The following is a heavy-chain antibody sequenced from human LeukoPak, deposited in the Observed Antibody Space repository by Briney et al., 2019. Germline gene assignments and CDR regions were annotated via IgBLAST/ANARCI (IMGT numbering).Heavy chain of an antibody. CDR1: GFTFSSCW. CDR3: ATFSSGWYYFDY. J-gene: IGHJ4*02. Sequence: GGSLRLSCAASGFTFSSCWMHWVRQAPGKGLVWVSRINGDGSSTSYADSVKGRFTISRDNAKNTLYLQMNSLRAEDTAVYYCATFSSGWYYFDYWGQGTLVTVSS. V-gene: IGHV3-74*01. CDR2: INGDGSST. D-gene: IGHD6-19*01.